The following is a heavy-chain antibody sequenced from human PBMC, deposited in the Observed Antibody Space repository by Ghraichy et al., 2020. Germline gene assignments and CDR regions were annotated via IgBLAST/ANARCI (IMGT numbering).Heavy chain of an antibody. D-gene: IGHD3-22*01. CDR3: AGGEERPDSSGYFDY. V-gene: IGHV4-34*01. J-gene: IGHJ4*02. Sequence: SETLSLTCAVYGGSFSGYYWSWIRQPPGKGLEWIGEINHSGSTNYNPSLKSRVTISVDTSKNQFSLKLSSVTAADTAVYYCAGGEERPDSSGYFDYWGQGTLVTVSS. CDR2: INHSGST. CDR1: GGSFSGYY.